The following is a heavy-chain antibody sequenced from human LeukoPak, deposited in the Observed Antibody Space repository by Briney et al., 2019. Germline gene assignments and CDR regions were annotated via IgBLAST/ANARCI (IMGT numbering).Heavy chain of an antibody. J-gene: IGHJ4*02. CDR2: IYYSGST. CDR1: GGSFSGYH. CDR3: ASGGDWNYGGYYFDY. D-gene: IGHD1-7*01. V-gene: IGHV4-59*01. Sequence: PSETLSLTCAVYGGSFSGYHWSWIRQPPGKGLEWIGYIYYSGSTNYNPSLKSRVTISVDTSKNQFSLKLSSVTAADTAVYYCASGGDWNYGGYYFDYWGQGTLVTVSS.